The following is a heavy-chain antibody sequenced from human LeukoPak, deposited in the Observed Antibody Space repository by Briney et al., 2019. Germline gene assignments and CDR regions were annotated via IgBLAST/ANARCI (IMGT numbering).Heavy chain of an antibody. CDR1: GYTFIDYW. J-gene: IGHJ4*02. V-gene: IGHV1-2*02. CDR3: ARDAPRQRFDY. Sequence: ASVKVSCKASGYTFIDYWIHWVRQAPGQGLKWMGRIDLNTGDTTSAQKFQGRVTMTRDTSISTVYLDLSGLGSDDTAVYYCARDAPRQRFDYWGQGTLVTVSS. CDR2: IDLNTGDT.